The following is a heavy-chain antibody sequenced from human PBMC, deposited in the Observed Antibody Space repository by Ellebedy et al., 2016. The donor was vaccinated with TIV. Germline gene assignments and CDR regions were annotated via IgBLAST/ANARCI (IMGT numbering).Heavy chain of an antibody. CDR1: GFSLANIKMG. J-gene: IGHJ4*02. D-gene: IGHD2-21*02. CDR2: IFWIKKE. CDR3: ARALYYCGGDCSYNFDY. V-gene: IGHV2-26*01. Sequence: SGPTLVKPKETLTLTCTVSGFSLANIKMGVSWTRQPPGRALDGLDTIFWIKKESYRPPLRTRLSISKDTSKSPVVLTMTNVDPVDTATYYCARALYYCGGDCSYNFDYWGQGAVVTVSS.